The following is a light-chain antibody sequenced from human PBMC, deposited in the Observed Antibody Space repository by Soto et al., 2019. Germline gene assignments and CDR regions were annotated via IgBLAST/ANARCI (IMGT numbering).Light chain of an antibody. J-gene: IGKJ2*01. V-gene: IGKV3-11*01. Sequence: EMVLTQSQATQSLSPGERATLSCRASQSVSSYLAWYQQKPGQAPRLLIYDASNRATGIPARFSGSGSGTECTLTISSLEPEDFAVYYCQQRSNWPPYTFGQGTKLAIK. CDR2: DAS. CDR3: QQRSNWPPYT. CDR1: QSVSSY.